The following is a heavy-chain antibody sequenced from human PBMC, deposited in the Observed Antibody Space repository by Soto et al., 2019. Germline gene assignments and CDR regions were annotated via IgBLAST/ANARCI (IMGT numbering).Heavy chain of an antibody. J-gene: IGHJ6*02. Sequence: QVQLQESGPGLVKPSQTLSLTCTVSGGSISSGDYYWSWIRQPPGKGLEWIGYIYYSGSTYYNPSLKSRVTISVDTSKNQFSLKLSSVTAADTAVYYCASELWFGELFDGMDVWGQGTTVTVSS. V-gene: IGHV4-30-4*01. CDR3: ASELWFGELFDGMDV. D-gene: IGHD3-10*01. CDR1: GGSISSGDYY. CDR2: IYYSGST.